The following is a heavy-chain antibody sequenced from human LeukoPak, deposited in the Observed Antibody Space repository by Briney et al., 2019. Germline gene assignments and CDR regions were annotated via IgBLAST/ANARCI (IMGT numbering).Heavy chain of an antibody. CDR2: ISSSSNYI. CDR3: ATTGVAGGGEGYFDY. D-gene: IGHD2-15*01. CDR1: RFTFSNYI. J-gene: IGHJ4*02. V-gene: IGHV3-21*01. Sequence: GGSLRLSCAASRFTFSNYIMNWVRQAPGKGLEWVSSISSSSNYIYYADSVKGRFTISRDNAKNSLYLQMNSLRAEDTAVYYCATTGVAGGGEGYFDYWGQGTLVTVSS.